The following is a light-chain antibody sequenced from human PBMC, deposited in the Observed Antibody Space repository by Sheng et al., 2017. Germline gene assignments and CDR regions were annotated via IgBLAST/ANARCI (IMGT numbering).Light chain of an antibody. CDR3: QQYNNWLYS. CDR2: GAS. CDR1: QSVTGSY. Sequence: ENVLTQSPGTLSLSPGERATLSCRASQSVTGSYLAWYQQKPGQAPRLLIYGASTRATGIPARFSGSGSGTEFTLTISSLQSEDFAVYYCQQYNNWLYSFGQGTKLEIK. V-gene: IGKV3-15*01. J-gene: IGKJ2*03.